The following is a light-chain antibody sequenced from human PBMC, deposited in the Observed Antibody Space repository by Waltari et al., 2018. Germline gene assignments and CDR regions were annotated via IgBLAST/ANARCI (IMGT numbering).Light chain of an antibody. CDR3: LLSYSGAHWV. CDR1: IGAVPRGNY. V-gene: IGLV7-46*01. Sequence: QAVVTQEPSLTVSPGGTVTLTCVSSIGAVPRGNYTYWFQQKPGQAPRTLIYDTSNKHSWTPARFSGSLLGGKAALTLSGAQPEDEAEYYCLLSYSGAHWVFGGGTKLTVL. J-gene: IGLJ3*02. CDR2: DTS.